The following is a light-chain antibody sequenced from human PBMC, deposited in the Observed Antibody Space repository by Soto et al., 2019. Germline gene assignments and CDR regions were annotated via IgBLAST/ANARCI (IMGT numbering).Light chain of an antibody. CDR1: QSFSSSY. V-gene: IGKV3-20*01. CDR2: GAS. J-gene: IGKJ4*01. Sequence: EMVLTQSPGTLSLSPGERATLSCRASQSFSSSYLAWYQQKPGQAPRLLIYGASSRATGIPDRFSGSGSGTDFTLTISRLEPKDFAVYYCQQYGSSPLTFGGGTKVDI. CDR3: QQYGSSPLT.